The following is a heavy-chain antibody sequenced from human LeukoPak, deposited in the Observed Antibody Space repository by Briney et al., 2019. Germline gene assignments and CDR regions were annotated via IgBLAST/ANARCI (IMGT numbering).Heavy chain of an antibody. CDR2: NSAYNGNT. D-gene: IGHD1-26*01. CDR3: ARVPRGRLRIPRFDY. Sequence: SVTVSCQASGCTLPSYGISWLRQAPAQAREWMGWNSAYNGNTNYAQTLQGRVTMTTDTSTSTAYMELRSLRSDDTAVYYCARVPRGRLRIPRFDYWGQGNLVTVSS. CDR1: GCTLPSYG. V-gene: IGHV1-18*01. J-gene: IGHJ4*02.